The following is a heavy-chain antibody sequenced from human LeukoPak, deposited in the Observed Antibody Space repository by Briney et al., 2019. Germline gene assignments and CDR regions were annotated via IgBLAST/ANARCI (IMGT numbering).Heavy chain of an antibody. CDR3: ASLAVAGLSEGY. V-gene: IGHV4-39*01. CDR2: IYYSGST. CDR1: GGSISSDSYY. J-gene: IGHJ4*02. D-gene: IGHD6-19*01. Sequence: SETLSLTCTVSGGSISSDSYYWAWIRQPPGKGLEWIASIYYSGSTYYNPSLKSRVTISVDTSRNQLSLKLNSVTAADTAVYYCASLAVAGLSEGYWGQGTLVIVSS.